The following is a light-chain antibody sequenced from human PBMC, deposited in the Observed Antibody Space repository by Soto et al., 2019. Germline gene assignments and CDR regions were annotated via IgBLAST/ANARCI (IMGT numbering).Light chain of an antibody. CDR2: GAS. CDR3: QQYGSSPLT. J-gene: IGKJ4*01. V-gene: IGKV3-20*01. Sequence: EIVLTQSPGTLSLSPGERATVSCRASQSVSSSFLAWYQQKPGQAPRLLIYGASSRATGIPDRFSGSGSGTDLTLTISRLEPEDVAVYYCQQYGSSPLTFGGRTKVEIK. CDR1: QSVSSSF.